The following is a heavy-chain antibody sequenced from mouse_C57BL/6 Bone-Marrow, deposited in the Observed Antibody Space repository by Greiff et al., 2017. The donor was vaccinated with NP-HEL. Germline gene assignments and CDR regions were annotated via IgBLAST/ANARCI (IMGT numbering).Heavy chain of an antibody. CDR2: ISRGGDYT. CDR1: GFTFSSYA. D-gene: IGHD4-1*01. J-gene: IGHJ3*01. Sequence: EVKLMESGEGLVKPGGSLKLSCAASGFTFSSYAMSWVRQTPEKRLEWVAYISRGGDYTYYADTLKGRFTFSRDNARNTLYLQRSSLTSEDTAMYYCTRDVAGTWFAYWGQGTLVTVSA. CDR3: TRDVAGTWFAY. V-gene: IGHV5-9-1*02.